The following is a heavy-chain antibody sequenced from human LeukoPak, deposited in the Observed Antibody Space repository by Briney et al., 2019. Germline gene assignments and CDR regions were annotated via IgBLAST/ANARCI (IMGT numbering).Heavy chain of an antibody. CDR1: GYTFTNYD. CDR2: ISTYNGNT. V-gene: IGHV1-18*01. Sequence: ASVKVSCKASGYTFTNYDINWVRQAPGQGLEWMGWISTYNGNTNYAQKLQGRVTMTTDTSTSTVYMEVRSLRSDDTAVYYCANIAYGANSIDYWGQGTLVTVSS. CDR3: ANIAYGANSIDY. J-gene: IGHJ4*02. D-gene: IGHD4-23*01.